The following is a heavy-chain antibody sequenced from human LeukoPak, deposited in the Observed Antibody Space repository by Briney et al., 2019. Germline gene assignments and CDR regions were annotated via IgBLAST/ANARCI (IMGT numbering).Heavy chain of an antibody. D-gene: IGHD2-2*01. J-gene: IGHJ5*02. CDR3: TRAGCSSTSCYEYWFDP. CDR2: IRSKAYGGTT. V-gene: IGHV3-49*04. Sequence: GGSLRLSYTASGFTFGDYAMSWVRQAPGKGLEWVGFIRSKAYGGTTEYAASVKGRFTISRDDSKSIAYLQMNSLKTEDTAVYYCTRAGCSSTSCYEYWFDPWGQGTLVTVSS. CDR1: GFTFGDYA.